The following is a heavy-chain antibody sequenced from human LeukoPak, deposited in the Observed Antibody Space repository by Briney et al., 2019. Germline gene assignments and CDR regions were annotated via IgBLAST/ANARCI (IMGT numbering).Heavy chain of an antibody. CDR3: ARGTMMN. Sequence: GGSLTLSCAASGFTFSSYAMSWVRQAPGKGLEWVSAISGSGGSTYYADSVKGRFTISRDNVKNSVYLQMNNLRDDDTAVYYCARGTMMNWGQGTLVTVSS. CDR2: ISGSGGST. V-gene: IGHV3-23*01. D-gene: IGHD3-22*01. J-gene: IGHJ4*02. CDR1: GFTFSSYA.